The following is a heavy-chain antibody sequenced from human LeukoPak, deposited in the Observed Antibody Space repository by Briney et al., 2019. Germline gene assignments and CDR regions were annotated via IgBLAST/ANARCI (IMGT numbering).Heavy chain of an antibody. CDR2: IYYSGST. CDR3: VRARSSSSYYYGMDV. J-gene: IGHJ6*02. V-gene: IGHV4-59*08. Sequence: PSETLSLTCTVSGGSISSYYWSWIRQPPGKGLEWIGYIYYSGSTNYNPSLKSRVTISVDTSKNQFSLKLSSVTAADTAVYYCVRARSSSSYYYGMDVWGQGTTVTVSS. D-gene: IGHD6-6*01. CDR1: GGSISSYY.